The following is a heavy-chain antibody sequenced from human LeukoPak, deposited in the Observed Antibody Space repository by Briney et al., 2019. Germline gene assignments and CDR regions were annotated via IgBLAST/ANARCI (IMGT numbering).Heavy chain of an antibody. J-gene: IGHJ4*02. V-gene: IGHV3-23*01. Sequence: PGGSLRLSCAASGFTFSSYAMSWVRQAPGKGLEWVSAISGSGGSTYYADSVKGRFTIYRDNSKNTLYLQMNSLRAEDTAVYYCAKVGVAGNHSDYWGQGTLVTVSS. CDR1: GFTFSSYA. D-gene: IGHD6-19*01. CDR2: ISGSGGST. CDR3: AKVGVAGNHSDY.